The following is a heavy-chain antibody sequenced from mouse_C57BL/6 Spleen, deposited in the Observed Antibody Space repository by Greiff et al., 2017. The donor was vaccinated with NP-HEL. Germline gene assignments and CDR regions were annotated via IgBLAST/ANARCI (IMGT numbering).Heavy chain of an antibody. CDR1: GYTFTSYW. Sequence: VQLQQSGAELVMPGASVKLSCKASGYTFTSYWMHWVKQRPGQGLEWIGEIDPSDSYTNYNQKFKGKSTLTVDKSSSTAYMQLSSLTSEDSAVYYCAIGMDYYGSSYWYFDVWGTGTTVTVSS. J-gene: IGHJ1*03. D-gene: IGHD1-1*01. CDR3: AIGMDYYGSSYWYFDV. V-gene: IGHV1-69*01. CDR2: IDPSDSYT.